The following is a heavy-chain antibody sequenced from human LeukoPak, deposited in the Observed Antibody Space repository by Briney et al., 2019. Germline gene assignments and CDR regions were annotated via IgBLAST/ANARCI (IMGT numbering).Heavy chain of an antibody. V-gene: IGHV1-69*04. J-gene: IGHJ6*02. CDR3: ARGDSSSWPAPPYYYYGMDV. CDR2: IIPILGIA. Sequence: SVKVSCKASGGTFSSYAISWVRQAPGQGLEWMGRIIPILGIANYAQKFQGRVTITADKSTSTAYMELSSLRSEDTAVYYCARGDSSSWPAPPYYYYGMDVWGQGTTVTVSS. CDR1: GGTFSSYA. D-gene: IGHD6-13*01.